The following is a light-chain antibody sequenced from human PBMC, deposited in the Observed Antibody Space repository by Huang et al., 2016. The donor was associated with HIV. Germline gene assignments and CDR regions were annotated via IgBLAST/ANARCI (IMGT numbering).Light chain of an antibody. CDR3: QQYYSSPQT. V-gene: IGKV4-1*01. CDR2: LAS. CDR1: QSVYSSSTSKTY. J-gene: IGKJ1*01. Sequence: DIIMTQSPDSLAVSMGERATLNCRSSQSVYSSSTSKTYMAWFQQKPGQPPRLLLFLASTREAGVPDRFSGSWSGTHFTLTIANLEAEDAAIYYCQQYYSSPQTFGQGTRVEVK.